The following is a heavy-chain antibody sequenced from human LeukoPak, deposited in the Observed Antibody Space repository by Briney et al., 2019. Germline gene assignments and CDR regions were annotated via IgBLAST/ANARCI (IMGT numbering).Heavy chain of an antibody. CDR2: IYYSGST. Sequence: PSETLSLTCTVSGGSISTSNYYWGWIRQPPGKGLEWSGDIYYSGSTDYNPSLKSRVTISVDTSKNQFSLKLSSVTAADTAVYYCARSTYYYDSSGRRPGYFDLWGRGTLVTVSS. D-gene: IGHD3-22*01. CDR3: ARSTYYYDSSGRRPGYFDL. J-gene: IGHJ2*01. CDR1: GGSISTSNYY. V-gene: IGHV4-61*05.